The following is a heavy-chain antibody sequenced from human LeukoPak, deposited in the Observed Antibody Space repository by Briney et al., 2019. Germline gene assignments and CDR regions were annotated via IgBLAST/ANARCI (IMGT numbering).Heavy chain of an antibody. J-gene: IGHJ4*02. D-gene: IGHD3-3*01. Sequence: SQTLSLTCTVSGGSISSGSYYWSWIRQPAGKGLEWIGRIYTSGSTNYNPSLKSRVTISVDTSKNQFSLKLSSVTAADTAVYYCATTYYDFWSGYYRGFDYWGQGTLVTVSS. CDR2: IYTSGST. CDR1: GGSISSGSYY. CDR3: ATTYYDFWSGYYRGFDY. V-gene: IGHV4-61*02.